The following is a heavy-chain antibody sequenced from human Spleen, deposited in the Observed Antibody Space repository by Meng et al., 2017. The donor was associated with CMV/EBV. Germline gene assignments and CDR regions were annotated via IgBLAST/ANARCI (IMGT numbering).Heavy chain of an antibody. D-gene: IGHD3-3*01. CDR1: QFTFYDYY. Sequence: GGSLRLSCAASQFTFYDYYMSWIRQAPGKGLESIASINAGGTKTYYKDSVRGRFTISRDNSRNTVFLHMYSLTADDTAVYFCAKILEAHIEYNFYGLDVWGQGTTVTVSS. V-gene: IGHV3-11*01. CDR3: AKILEAHIEYNFYGLDV. CDR2: INAGGTKT. J-gene: IGHJ6*02.